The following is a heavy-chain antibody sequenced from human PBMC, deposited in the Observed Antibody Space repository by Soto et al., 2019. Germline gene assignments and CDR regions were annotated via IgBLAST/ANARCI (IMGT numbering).Heavy chain of an antibody. V-gene: IGHV4-39*01. CDR3: ASHVGRGSYSGGSDY. J-gene: IGHJ4*02. D-gene: IGHD1-26*01. CDR1: GGSISSSSYY. CDR2: IYYSGST. Sequence: QLQLQESGPGLVKPSETLSLTCTVSGGSISSSSYYWGWIRQPPGKGLEWIGSIYYSGSTSYNPSLKSRVTRAVDTAKNQFSLKLSSVTAADTAVYYGASHVGRGSYSGGSDYWGQGTLVTVSS.